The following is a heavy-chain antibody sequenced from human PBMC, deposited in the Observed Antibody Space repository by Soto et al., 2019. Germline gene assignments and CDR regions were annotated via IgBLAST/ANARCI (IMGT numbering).Heavy chain of an antibody. D-gene: IGHD2-21*01. CDR3: ARGRIVASIHDAFEI. CDR2: ISAYIGKR. J-gene: IGHJ3*02. CDR1: GYDFTSYG. Sequence: QGQLLQSGDEVKKPGASVRVSCRASGYDFTSYGISWVRQAPGQGLEWVSWISAYIGKRDTAQKFQGRVTMTLDTSTDTAHMELGDLTSADTAVYYCARGRIVASIHDAFEIWGQGTMVAVSS. V-gene: IGHV1-18*01.